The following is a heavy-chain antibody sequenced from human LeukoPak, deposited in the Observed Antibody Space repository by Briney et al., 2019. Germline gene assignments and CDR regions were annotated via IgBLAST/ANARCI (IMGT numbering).Heavy chain of an antibody. CDR3: AREVNKKALVVAANRGADYYYYMDV. Sequence: PGGSLRLSCAASGFTFSSYSMNWVRQAPGKGLEWVSSISSSSNYIYYADSVKGRFTISRDNAKNSLYLQMNSLRAEDTAVYYCAREVNKKALVVAANRGADYYYYMDVWGKGTTVTVSS. J-gene: IGHJ6*03. V-gene: IGHV3-21*01. D-gene: IGHD2-15*01. CDR2: ISSSSNYI. CDR1: GFTFSSYS.